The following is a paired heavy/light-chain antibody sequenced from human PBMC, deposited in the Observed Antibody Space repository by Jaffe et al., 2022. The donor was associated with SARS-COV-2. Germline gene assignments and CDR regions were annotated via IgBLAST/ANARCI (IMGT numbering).Light chain of an antibody. V-gene: IGKV3-20*01. J-gene: IGKJ4*01. CDR3: QQYGTSAGLT. CDR2: GAS. Sequence: EIVLTQSPGTLSLSPGETATLSCRASQSVYSNYLAWYQQKHGQAPRLLMSGASNRATGTPDRFSGSGSGTDFTLIISRLEPEDFAVYYCQQYGTSAGLTFGGGTKVEIK. CDR1: QSVYSNY.
Heavy chain of an antibody. V-gene: IGHV1-3*01. J-gene: IGHJ6*03. CDR3: ARDNYLGSRAYYNDYAYYMDV. D-gene: IGHD3-10*01. Sequence: QVQLVQSGAEVKKPGASVKVSCKASGYTFTRNAMHWVRQAPGQRLEWLGWMNVGSTKTRYSQKFQGRVTITSDISASTVYMELSSLRSEDTAVYYCARDNYLGSRAYYNDYAYYMDVWGEGTAVTVSS. CDR2: MNVGSTKT. CDR1: GYTFTRNA.